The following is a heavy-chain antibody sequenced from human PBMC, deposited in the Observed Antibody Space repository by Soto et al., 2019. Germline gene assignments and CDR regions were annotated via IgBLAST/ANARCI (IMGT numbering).Heavy chain of an antibody. Sequence: GGSLRLSCSASGFDFSNYAMHWVRQAPEKGLEYLSTISSDGGNTFYAGSVQGRFTISRHNSKNTLFLQMSSLRTEDTAVYYCAKPGYSSSAFDFWGQGALVTVSS. CDR1: GFDFSNYA. J-gene: IGHJ4*02. CDR3: AKPGYSSSAFDF. V-gene: IGHV3-64D*08. D-gene: IGHD6-13*01. CDR2: ISSDGGNT.